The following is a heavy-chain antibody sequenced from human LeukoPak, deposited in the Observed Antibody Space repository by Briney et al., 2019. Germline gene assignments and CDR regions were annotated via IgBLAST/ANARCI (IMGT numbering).Heavy chain of an antibody. CDR3: ARVMGWFGGFDY. Sequence: SETLSLTCAVYGGSFSGYYWSWIRQPPGRGLEWIGEINHSGSTNYNPSLKSRVTISVDTSKNQFSLKLSSVTAADTAVYYCARVMGWFGGFDYWGQGTLVTVSS. CDR1: GGSFSGYY. D-gene: IGHD3-10*01. J-gene: IGHJ4*02. CDR2: INHSGST. V-gene: IGHV4-34*01.